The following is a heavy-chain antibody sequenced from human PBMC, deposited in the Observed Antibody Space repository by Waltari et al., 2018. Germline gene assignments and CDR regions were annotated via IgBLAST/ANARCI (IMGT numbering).Heavy chain of an antibody. D-gene: IGHD2-15*01. CDR3: ARDRGKGLYLDT. Sequence: QLQESGPGLVKPSGTLSLICAVSGDSMSSTHWWSWVRQPPGKGLEWIGQVHGSGKTNYNPSFASRVTVSLDTSTYHIALKVTSATAADTALYYCARDRGKGLYLDTWGGGILVTVSP. CDR2: VHGSGKT. V-gene: IGHV4-4*02. CDR1: GDSMSSTHW. J-gene: IGHJ2*01.